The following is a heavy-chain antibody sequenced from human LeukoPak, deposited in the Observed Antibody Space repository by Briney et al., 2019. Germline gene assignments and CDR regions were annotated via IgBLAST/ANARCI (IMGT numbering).Heavy chain of an antibody. CDR2: INTDGSST. Sequence: GGSLRLSCAASGFTFSNYWMHWVRQAPGKGLVWVSRINTDGSSTTYADSVKGRFTISRDNAKNTLYLQMNSLSAEDTAVYYCARGYSSSHRIDYWGQGTLVTVSS. CDR1: GFTFSNYW. V-gene: IGHV3-74*01. J-gene: IGHJ4*02. CDR3: ARGYSSSHRIDY. D-gene: IGHD6-6*01.